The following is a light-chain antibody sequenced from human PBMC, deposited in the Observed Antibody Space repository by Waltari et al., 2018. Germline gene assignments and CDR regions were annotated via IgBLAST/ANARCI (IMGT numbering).Light chain of an antibody. V-gene: IGKV4-1*01. J-gene: IGKJ3*01. Sequence: DIVMTQSPDSLALSVGERASINCKSSQSVLYWSNNKHYLAWYQQKPGQPPKLLIYWASTRDSGVPDRFSGSGSGSDFTLTISSLQAEDVAVYYCQQYYTTPFTFGPGTKVAIK. CDR3: QQYYTTPFT. CDR1: QSVLYWSNNKHY. CDR2: WAS.